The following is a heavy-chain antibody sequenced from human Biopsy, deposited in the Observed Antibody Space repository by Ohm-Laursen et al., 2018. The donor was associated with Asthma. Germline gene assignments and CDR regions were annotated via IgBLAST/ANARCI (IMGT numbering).Heavy chain of an antibody. J-gene: IGHJ4*02. Sequence: SSVKVSCKVSGYTVTRCAINWVRQAPGQGLEWMGWINTNTGNPTYAQGFTGRFVFSLDTSVNTAHLQISSLKAEDTAVYYCARMISYYHEMRAPFFDYWGQGTLVTVSS. CDR3: ARMISYYHEMRAPFFDY. V-gene: IGHV7-4-1*02. CDR2: INTNTGNP. CDR1: GYTVTRCA. D-gene: IGHD3-22*01.